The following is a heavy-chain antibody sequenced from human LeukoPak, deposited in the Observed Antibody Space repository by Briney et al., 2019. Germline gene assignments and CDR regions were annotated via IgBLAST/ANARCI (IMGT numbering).Heavy chain of an antibody. D-gene: IGHD1-1*01. CDR2: FDPEDGET. V-gene: IGHV1-24*01. CDR1: GYTLTELS. CDR3: ATRGQLERLVYFDY. J-gene: IGHJ4*02. Sequence: ASVKVSCKVSGYTLTELSMHWVRQAPGKGLEWMGGFDPEDGETIYAQKFQGRVTTTEDTSTDTAYMELSSLRSEDTAVYYCATRGQLERLVYFDYWGQGTLVTVSS.